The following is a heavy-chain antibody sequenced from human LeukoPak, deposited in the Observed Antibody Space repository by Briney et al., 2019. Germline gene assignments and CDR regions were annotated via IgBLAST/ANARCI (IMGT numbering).Heavy chain of an antibody. J-gene: IGHJ4*02. Sequence: GSLRLSCAASGFTFSDYWMTWVRQAPGKGLEWVAHIKQDGSEKYYVDSVKGRFTISRGNAKNLVYLQMDSLRAEDTAVHYCARGWNYAFRFDYWGQGTLVTVSS. D-gene: IGHD1-7*01. CDR2: IKQDGSEK. CDR3: ARGWNYAFRFDY. CDR1: GFTFSDYW. V-gene: IGHV3-7*01.